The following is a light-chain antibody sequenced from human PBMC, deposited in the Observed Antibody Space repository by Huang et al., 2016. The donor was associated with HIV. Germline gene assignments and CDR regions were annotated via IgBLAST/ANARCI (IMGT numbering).Light chain of an antibody. V-gene: IGKV3-15*01. CDR2: GAS. J-gene: IGKJ2*01. Sequence: EIVMTQSPATLSVSPGERATLSCRASQSINNNFAWYQQKPCQAPRLLISGASTRATAIPARFSGSGSATEFTLTINNLQSEDSAVYYCQQYNNWPETFGQGTKLEIK. CDR3: QQYNNWPET. CDR1: QSINNN.